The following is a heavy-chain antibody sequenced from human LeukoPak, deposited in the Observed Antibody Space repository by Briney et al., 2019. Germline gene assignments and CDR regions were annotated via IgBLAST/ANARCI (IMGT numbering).Heavy chain of an antibody. CDR2: IKPDASDK. CDR1: GFIFTNFG. J-gene: IGHJ4*02. CDR3: ARGGGNFDS. Sequence: GGSLRLSCSASGFIFTNFGIQWVRQAPGTGLEWVATIKPDASDKYYVDSVKGRFTISRDNAKNSLYLQMNSLRAEDTAIYYCARGGGNFDSWGQGSLVTVSS. D-gene: IGHD2-15*01. V-gene: IGHV3-7*01.